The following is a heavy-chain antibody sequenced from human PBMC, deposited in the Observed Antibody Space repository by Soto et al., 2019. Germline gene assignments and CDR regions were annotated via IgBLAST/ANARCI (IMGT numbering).Heavy chain of an antibody. V-gene: IGHV1-2*02. CDR1: GYTFTGYY. CDR2: INPNSGDT. D-gene: IGHD2-15*01. J-gene: IGHJ4*02. Sequence: ASVKVSCKASGYTFTGYYMHWVRQAPGQGLEWMGWINPNSGDTNYAQKFQGRVTMTRDTSISTAYMELSRLRSDDTAVYYCATNLRVVVAGSWGQGTLVTVSS. CDR3: ATNLRVVVAGS.